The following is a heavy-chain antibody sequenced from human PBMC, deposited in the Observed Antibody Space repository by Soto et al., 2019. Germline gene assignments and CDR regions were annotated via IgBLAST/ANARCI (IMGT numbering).Heavy chain of an antibody. V-gene: IGHV4-4*02. Sequence: QVQLQESGPGLVRPSGTVSLTCAVSGVSISSDNWWSWVRQPPGKGLEWIGEIHHSGSTNYNPSLKSRVTMSVVPSKDLFSLTLNSVTAADTAFYYCARDQGSHPGDWGQGTPVSVSS. CDR1: GVSISSDNW. D-gene: IGHD6-13*01. CDR3: ARDQGSHPGD. CDR2: IHHSGST. J-gene: IGHJ4*02.